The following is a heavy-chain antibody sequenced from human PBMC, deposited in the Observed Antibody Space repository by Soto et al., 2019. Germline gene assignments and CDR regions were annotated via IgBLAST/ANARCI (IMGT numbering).Heavy chain of an antibody. CDR3: ARDWTVNYGLGNSWFDP. D-gene: IGHD3-10*01. V-gene: IGHV4-39*07. CDR2: IYYSGST. J-gene: IGHJ5*02. Sequence: SETLSLTCTVSGGSISSSSYYWGWIRQPPGKGLEWIGSIYYSGSTYYNPSLKSRVTISVDTSKNQFSLKLSSVTAADTAVYYCARDWTVNYGLGNSWFDPWGQGTLVTVSS. CDR1: GGSISSSSYY.